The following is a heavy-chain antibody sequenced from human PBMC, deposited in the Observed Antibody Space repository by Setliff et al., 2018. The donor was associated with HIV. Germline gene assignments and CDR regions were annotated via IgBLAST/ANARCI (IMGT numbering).Heavy chain of an antibody. CDR3: ARSPLYSGYERYYFDY. J-gene: IGHJ4*02. Sequence: PSETLSLTCAVYGGSFSGYYWSWIRQPPGKGLEWIGEINHSGSTNYNPSLKSRVTISVDTSMDQFSLKLSSVTAADTAVYYCARSPLYSGYERYYFDYWGQGTLVTVS. V-gene: IGHV4-34*01. D-gene: IGHD5-12*01. CDR1: GGSFSGYY. CDR2: INHSGST.